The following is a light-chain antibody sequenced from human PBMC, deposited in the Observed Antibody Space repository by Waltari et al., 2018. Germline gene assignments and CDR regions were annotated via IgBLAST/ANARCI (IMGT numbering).Light chain of an antibody. Sequence: QSALTQPPSVSGSPGQSVTISCPGTSSDVGSYNLVSWYQQPPGTAPKLMIYEVSNRPSGVPDRFSGSKSGNTASLTISGLQAEDEADYYCSSYTSSSTVVFGGGTKLTVL. CDR2: EVS. J-gene: IGLJ2*01. CDR1: SSDVGSYNL. V-gene: IGLV2-18*02. CDR3: SSYTSSSTVV.